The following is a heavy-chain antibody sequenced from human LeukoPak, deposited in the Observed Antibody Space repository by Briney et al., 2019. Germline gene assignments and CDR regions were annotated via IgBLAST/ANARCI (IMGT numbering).Heavy chain of an antibody. CDR2: ISSSSSYI. CDR1: GFTFSSYS. Sequence: GGSLRLSCAASGFTFSSYSMNWVRQAPGKGLEWVSSISSSSSYIYYADSVKGRFTISRDNAKNSLYLQMNSVRAEDTAVYYCARASHRLAATTNWFDPWGQGTLVTVSS. CDR3: ARASHRLAATTNWFDP. D-gene: IGHD2-15*01. J-gene: IGHJ5*02. V-gene: IGHV3-21*01.